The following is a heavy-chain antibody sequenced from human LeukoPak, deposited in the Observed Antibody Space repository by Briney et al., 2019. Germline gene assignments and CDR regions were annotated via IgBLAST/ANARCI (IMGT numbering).Heavy chain of an antibody. Sequence: PSETLSLTCTVSGGSISSSSYYWGWIRQPPGKGLEWIGSIYYSGSTYYNPSLKSRVTISVDTSKNQFSLKLSSVTAADTAVYYCARGLNIAAAGTDFDYWGQGTLVTVSS. CDR2: IYYSGST. J-gene: IGHJ4*02. CDR1: GGSISSSSYY. V-gene: IGHV4-39*07. D-gene: IGHD6-13*01. CDR3: ARGLNIAAAGTDFDY.